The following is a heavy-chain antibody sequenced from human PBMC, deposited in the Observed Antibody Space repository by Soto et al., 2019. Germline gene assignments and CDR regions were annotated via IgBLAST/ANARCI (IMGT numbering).Heavy chain of an antibody. CDR3: ARDEGGGYGMDV. V-gene: IGHV1-2*04. CDR2: INPNSGGT. D-gene: IGHD2-15*01. J-gene: IGHJ6*02. Sequence: CVRLAPGQGLEWMGWINPNSGGTNYAQKFQGWVTMTRDTSISTAYMELSRLRSDDTAVYYCARDEGGGYGMDVWGQGTTVTVSS.